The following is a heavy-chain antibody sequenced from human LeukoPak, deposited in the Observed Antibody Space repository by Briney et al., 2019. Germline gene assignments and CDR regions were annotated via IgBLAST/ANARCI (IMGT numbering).Heavy chain of an antibody. J-gene: IGHJ4*02. Sequence: PGGSLRLSCAASGFTVSSNYMSWVRQAPGKGLEWVSIIYSGGSTFYADSVKGRFTISRDNSKNTLYLQMGSLRAEDMAVYYCARDFHSGCLDYWGQGTLVTVSS. D-gene: IGHD6-19*01. CDR1: GFTVSSNY. CDR3: ARDFHSGCLDY. V-gene: IGHV3-53*05. CDR2: IYSGGST.